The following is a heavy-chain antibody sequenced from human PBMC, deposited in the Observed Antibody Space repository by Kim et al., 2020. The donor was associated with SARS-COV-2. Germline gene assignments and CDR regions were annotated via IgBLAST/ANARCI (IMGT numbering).Heavy chain of an antibody. D-gene: IGHD3-3*01. CDR3: AGYGVVGTDYDFWSGKDNWFDP. V-gene: IGHV4-59*01. Sequence: SETLSLTCTVSGGSISSYYWSWIRQPPGKGLEWIGCIYYSGSTNYNPSLKSRVTISVDTSKNQFSLKLSSVTAPDTAVYYWAGYGVVGTDYDFWSGKDNWFDPWGQGTLVTVSS. CDR1: GGSISSYY. J-gene: IGHJ5*02. CDR2: IYYSGST.